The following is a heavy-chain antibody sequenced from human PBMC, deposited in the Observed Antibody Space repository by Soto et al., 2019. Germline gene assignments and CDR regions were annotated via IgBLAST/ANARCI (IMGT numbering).Heavy chain of an antibody. D-gene: IGHD2-21*01. J-gene: IGHJ4*02. CDR3: AKDRIAYCGGDCYRSLDY. CDR2: ISGSGGST. V-gene: IGHV3-23*01. Sequence: GGSLRLSCAASGFTFSSYAMSWVRQAPGKGLEWVSAISGSGGSTYYADSVKGRFTISRDNSKNTLYLQMNSLRAEDTAVYYCAKDRIAYCGGDCYRSLDYWGQGTLVTVSS. CDR1: GFTFSSYA.